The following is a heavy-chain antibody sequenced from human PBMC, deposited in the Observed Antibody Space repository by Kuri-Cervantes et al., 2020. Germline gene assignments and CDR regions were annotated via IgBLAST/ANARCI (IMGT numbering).Heavy chain of an antibody. J-gene: IGHJ6*02. CDR2: MNPNSGNT. V-gene: IGHV1-8*01. CDR1: GYTFTSYD. CDR3: ARVIAAAGTLIFLTSSGLLGMDV. Sequence: ASVKVSCKASGYTFTSYDINWVRQATGQGLEWMGWMNPNSGNTGYAQKFQGRVTMTSDTSTSTVYMELSSLRSEDTAVYHCARVIAAAGTLIFLTSSGLLGMDVWGQGTTVTVSS. D-gene: IGHD6-13*01.